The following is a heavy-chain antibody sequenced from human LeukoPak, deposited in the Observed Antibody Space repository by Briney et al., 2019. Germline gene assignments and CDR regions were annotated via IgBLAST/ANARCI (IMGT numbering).Heavy chain of an antibody. CDR3: AKGTPSYCSGGSCYSDYFDY. J-gene: IGHJ4*02. CDR2: ISGSGGST. Sequence: PGGSLRLFCAACGFTFSSYAMSGLRQAPGKGLEWVSAISGSGGSTYYADSVKGRFTISRDNSKNTLYLQMNSLRAEDTAVYYCAKGTPSYCSGGSCYSDYFDYWGQGTLVTVSS. CDR1: GFTFSSYA. V-gene: IGHV3-23*01. D-gene: IGHD2-15*01.